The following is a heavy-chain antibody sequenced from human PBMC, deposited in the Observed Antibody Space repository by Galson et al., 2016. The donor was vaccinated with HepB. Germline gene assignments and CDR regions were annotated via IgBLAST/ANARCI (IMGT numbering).Heavy chain of an antibody. CDR3: AKGRWDFDS. CDR1: GFTFSTYG. D-gene: IGHD3-3*01. V-gene: IGHV3-30*18. J-gene: IGHJ4*02. CDR2: ISYDGKSE. Sequence: SLRLSCAASGFTFSTYGMHWVRQAPGKGLEWVALISYDGKSEYYADSVKGRVTISRDNSKNTLYLKMHSLSGEDTALYYCAKGRWDFDSWGQGTRVTVSS.